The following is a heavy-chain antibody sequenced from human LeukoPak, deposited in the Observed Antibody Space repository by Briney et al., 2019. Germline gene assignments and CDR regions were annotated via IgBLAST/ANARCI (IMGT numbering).Heavy chain of an antibody. CDR3: ARGIQWLAYYYYYGMDV. CDR1: GYTFTSYD. CDR2: MNPNSGNT. V-gene: IGHV1-8*01. Sequence: GASVKDSCKASGYTFTSYDINWVRQATGQGLEWMGWMNPNSGNTGYAQKFQGRVTMTRNTSISTAYMGLSSLRSEDTAVYYCARGIQWLAYYYYYGMDVWGQGTLVTVSS. J-gene: IGHJ6*02. D-gene: IGHD6-19*01.